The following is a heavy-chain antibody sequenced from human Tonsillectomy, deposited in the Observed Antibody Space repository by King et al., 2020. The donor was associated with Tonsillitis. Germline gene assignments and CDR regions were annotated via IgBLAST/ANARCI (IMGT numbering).Heavy chain of an antibody. V-gene: IGHV4-34*01. CDR3: ARRGGGWPRLDP. D-gene: IGHD2-15*01. CDR1: GGSFSAYY. J-gene: IGHJ5*02. Sequence: VQLQQWGAGLLKPSETLSLTCAVYGGSFSAYYWTWIRQPPGKGLEWIGEINHSGSTNYNPSLKSRVTISVDTSKNQFSLNMSSVTAADTAVYYCARRGGGWPRLDPWGREPWSPSPQ. CDR2: INHSGST.